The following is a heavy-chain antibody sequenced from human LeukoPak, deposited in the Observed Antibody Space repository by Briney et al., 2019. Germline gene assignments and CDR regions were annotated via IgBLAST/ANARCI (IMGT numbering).Heavy chain of an antibody. CDR2: ISGTGGRT. CDR3: ARDGYSNYWYLNI. V-gene: IGHV3-23*01. Sequence: PGGSLRLSCAASGFAFSSYAMSWVRQAPGRGLEWVSSISGTGGRTYYADSVKGRFTISRDNSKNTLDLQMNSLRADDTAVYYCARDGYSNYWYLNIWGQGTLVTVSS. CDR1: GFAFSSYA. D-gene: IGHD6-13*01. J-gene: IGHJ4*02.